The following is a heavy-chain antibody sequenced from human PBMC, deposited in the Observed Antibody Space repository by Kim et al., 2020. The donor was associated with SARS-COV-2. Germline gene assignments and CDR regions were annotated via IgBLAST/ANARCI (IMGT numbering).Heavy chain of an antibody. J-gene: IGHJ6*02. CDR3: AKGTNMDV. D-gene: IGHD1-1*01. Sequence: GGSLRLSCAASGLTFKNYWMTWVRQAPGTGLEWVASIKYDGSAEFYVDSVRGRFTISRDNAKDSVYLQLSSLRAEDTAVYYCAKGTNMDVWGQGTTVTV. CDR1: GLTFKNYW. CDR2: IKYDGSAE. V-gene: IGHV3-7*03.